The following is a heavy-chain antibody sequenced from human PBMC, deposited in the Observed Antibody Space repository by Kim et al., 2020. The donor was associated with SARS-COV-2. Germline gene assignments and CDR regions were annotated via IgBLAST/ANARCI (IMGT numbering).Heavy chain of an antibody. Sequence: GGSLRLSCAASGLSFESSAMNWVRQAPGKGLEWVAVISYDGRNTDYADSVTGRFTISRDNSKSTLYLQMNSLRVEDTAVYYCVRGNYYESLSLSDYYNGMDVWGQGTTVTVSS. V-gene: IGHV3-30-3*01. J-gene: IGHJ6*02. D-gene: IGHD3-22*01. CDR3: VRGNYYESLSLSDYYNGMDV. CDR2: ISYDGRNT. CDR1: GLSFESSA.